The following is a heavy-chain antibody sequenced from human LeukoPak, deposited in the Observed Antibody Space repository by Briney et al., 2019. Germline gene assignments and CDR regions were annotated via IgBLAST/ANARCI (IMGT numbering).Heavy chain of an antibody. J-gene: IGHJ4*02. Sequence: GGSLRLSCAASGFTFRSYAMSWVRQAPGQGLEWVSIIYASGASTNYADSVRGRFTTFRDNSNNMVYLQMNSLRAEDTAVYYCAKDRSQGYYDSSGYLNDYWGQGTLVTVSS. CDR2: IYASGAST. V-gene: IGHV3-23*01. CDR3: AKDRSQGYYDSSGYLNDY. D-gene: IGHD3-22*01. CDR1: GFTFRSYA.